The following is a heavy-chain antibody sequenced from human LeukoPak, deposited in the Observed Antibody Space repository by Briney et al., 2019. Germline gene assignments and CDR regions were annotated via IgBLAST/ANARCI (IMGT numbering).Heavy chain of an antibody. V-gene: IGHV3-30*18. Sequence: PGGSLRLSCAASGFTFNNYGMHWVRQAPGKGLEWVAVISYDGRNKHYPDSVKGRFTISRDISTDTLWLQMDSLRTEDTAVYCCAKGPLGGTAAAIDYWGQGTLVTVSS. CDR3: AKGPLGGTAAAIDY. D-gene: IGHD2-2*01. J-gene: IGHJ4*02. CDR2: ISYDGRNK. CDR1: GFTFNNYG.